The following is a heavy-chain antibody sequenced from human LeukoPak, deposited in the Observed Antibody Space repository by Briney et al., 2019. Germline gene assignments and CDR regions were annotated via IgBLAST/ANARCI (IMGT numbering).Heavy chain of an antibody. CDR3: ARRPHYDILTGYYGSNCFDP. V-gene: IGHV4-34*01. Sequence: SETLSLTCAVYGGSFSGYYWSWIRQPPGKGLEWIGEIYHSGSTNYNPSLKSRVTISVDTSKNQFSLKLSSVTAADTAVYYCARRPHYDILTGYYGSNCFDPWGQGTLVTVS. D-gene: IGHD3-9*01. CDR2: IYHSGST. J-gene: IGHJ5*02. CDR1: GGSFSGYY.